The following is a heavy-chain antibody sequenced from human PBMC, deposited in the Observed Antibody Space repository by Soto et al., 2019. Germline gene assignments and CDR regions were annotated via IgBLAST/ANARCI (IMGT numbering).Heavy chain of an antibody. D-gene: IGHD2-15*01. Sequence: ASVKVSCKASGYTFTSYGISWVRQAPGQGLEWMGWISAYNGNTNYAQKLQGRVTMTTDTSTSTAYMELRSLRSDDTAVYYCARYCSGGSCHYAFDIWGQGTMVTVSS. V-gene: IGHV1-18*01. CDR2: ISAYNGNT. J-gene: IGHJ3*02. CDR1: GYTFTSYG. CDR3: ARYCSGGSCHYAFDI.